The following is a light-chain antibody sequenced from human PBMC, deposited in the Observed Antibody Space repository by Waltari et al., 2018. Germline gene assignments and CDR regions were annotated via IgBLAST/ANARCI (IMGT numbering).Light chain of an antibody. V-gene: IGLV3-25*03. Sequence: SYELTQPPSVSVSPGQTARITCSGDALPKKNAYWYQQKHGQAPVLVIYKDSERPSGIPERFSGSSSGTTVTLTISGVQAEDEADYYCQSADSSGTYVVFGGGTKLTVL. CDR3: QSADSSGTYVV. J-gene: IGLJ2*01. CDR1: ALPKKN. CDR2: KDS.